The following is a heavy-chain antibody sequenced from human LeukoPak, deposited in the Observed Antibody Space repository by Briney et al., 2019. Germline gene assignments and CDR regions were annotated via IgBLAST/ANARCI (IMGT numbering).Heavy chain of an antibody. CDR1: GFTFSSYW. D-gene: IGHD3-10*01. CDR2: IGGSSDFT. CDR3: AKADRGWGVITKD. Sequence: GSLRLSCAASGFTFSSYWMSWVRQAPGKGLEWVSAIGGSSDFTYYAEYVKGRFTISRDNSKETLYLQMNSLRAEDTAVYYCAKADRGWGVITKDWGQGTLVTVSS. J-gene: IGHJ4*02. V-gene: IGHV3-23*01.